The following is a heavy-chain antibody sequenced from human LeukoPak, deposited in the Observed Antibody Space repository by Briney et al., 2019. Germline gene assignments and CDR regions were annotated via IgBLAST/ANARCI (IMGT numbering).Heavy chain of an antibody. V-gene: IGHV3-48*04. CDR2: ISSSGSAI. Sequence: PGGSLRLSCAASGFTFSSYSMNWVRQAPGKGLEWVSYISSSGSAIYYADSVKGRFTISRDNAKNSLYLQMNSLRAEDTAVYYCAREYYRDFDYWGQGSLVTVSS. CDR1: GFTFSSYS. J-gene: IGHJ4*02. D-gene: IGHD1-14*01. CDR3: AREYYRDFDY.